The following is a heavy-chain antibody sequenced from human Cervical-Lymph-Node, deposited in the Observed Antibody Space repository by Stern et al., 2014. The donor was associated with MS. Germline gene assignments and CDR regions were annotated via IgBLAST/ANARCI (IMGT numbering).Heavy chain of an antibody. CDR3: ARDNGLRVEQFFDY. J-gene: IGHJ4*02. D-gene: IGHD4-17*01. CDR1: GASLSSLNYY. Sequence: QVQLQESGPGLVKPSQTLSLTCTVSGASLSSLNYYWSWIRPRPGKGLEWIGFISYSGNTNYNPSLKSRVTVSADTSKTQFSLRLTSVTAADTAVYYCARDNGLRVEQFFDYWGQGILVTVSS. V-gene: IGHV4-31*03. CDR2: ISYSGNT.